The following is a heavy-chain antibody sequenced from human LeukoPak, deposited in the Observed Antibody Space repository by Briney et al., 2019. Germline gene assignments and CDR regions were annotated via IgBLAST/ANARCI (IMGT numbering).Heavy chain of an antibody. CDR3: ARGLWSDTAG. D-gene: IGHD3-3*01. V-gene: IGHV4-59*12. CDR2: IYYSGST. Sequence: SETLSLTCTVSGGSISSYYWSWIRQPPGKGLEWIGYIYYSGSTNYNPSPKSRVTISVDTSKNQFSLKLSSVTAADTAVYYCARGLWSDTAGWGQGTLVTVSS. CDR1: GGSISSYY. J-gene: IGHJ4*02.